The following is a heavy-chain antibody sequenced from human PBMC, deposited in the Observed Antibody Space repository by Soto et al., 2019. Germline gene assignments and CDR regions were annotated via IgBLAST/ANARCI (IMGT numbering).Heavy chain of an antibody. CDR3: ARSRLLWFGELFDY. D-gene: IGHD3-10*01. V-gene: IGHV4-59*01. CDR1: GGSISSYY. J-gene: IGHJ4*02. Sequence: SETLSLTCTVSGGSISSYYWSWIRQPPGKGLEWIGYIYYSGSTNYNPSLKSRVTISVDTSKNQFSLKLSSVTAADTAVYYCARSRLLWFGELFDYWGQGTLVTVSS. CDR2: IYYSGST.